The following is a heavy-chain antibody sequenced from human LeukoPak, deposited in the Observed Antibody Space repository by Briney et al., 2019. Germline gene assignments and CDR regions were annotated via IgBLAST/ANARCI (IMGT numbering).Heavy chain of an antibody. J-gene: IGHJ6*04. Sequence: PGGSLRLSCAASGFTFSSYWMHWVRQAPGKGLVWVSRINSDGSSTSYADSVKGRFTISRDNAKNTLYLQMNSLRAEDTAVYYCARGRRGSHYYYYGMDVWGKGTTVTVSS. D-gene: IGHD3-16*01. CDR1: GFTFSSYW. CDR3: ARGRRGSHYYYYGMDV. CDR2: INSDGSST. V-gene: IGHV3-74*01.